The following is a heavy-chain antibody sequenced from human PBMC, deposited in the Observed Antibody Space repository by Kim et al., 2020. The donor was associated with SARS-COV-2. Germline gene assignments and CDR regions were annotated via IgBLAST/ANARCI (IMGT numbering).Heavy chain of an antibody. Sequence: SETLSLTCTVSGGSINTDYWSWIRQTPGKGLEWIAYIHYSEGTNYNPSLKSRVTISVDTSKNQFSLKVSSVTAADTAVYYCARGAANWFDPWGQGTLVTVSS. V-gene: IGHV4-59*01. CDR3: ARGAANWFDP. J-gene: IGHJ5*02. CDR1: GGSINTDY. D-gene: IGHD6-25*01. CDR2: IHYSEGT.